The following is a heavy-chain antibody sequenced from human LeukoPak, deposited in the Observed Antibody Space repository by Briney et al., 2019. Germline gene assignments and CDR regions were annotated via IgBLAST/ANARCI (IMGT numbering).Heavy chain of an antibody. Sequence: ASVKVSCKASGYTFTGYYMHWVRQAPGQGLGWMGWINPNSGGTNYAQKFQGRVTMTRDTSISTAYMELSRLRSDDTAVYYCARATMVRGVIDYWGQGTLVTVSS. V-gene: IGHV1-2*02. CDR3: ARATMVRGVIDY. J-gene: IGHJ4*02. CDR2: INPNSGGT. CDR1: GYTFTGYY. D-gene: IGHD3-10*01.